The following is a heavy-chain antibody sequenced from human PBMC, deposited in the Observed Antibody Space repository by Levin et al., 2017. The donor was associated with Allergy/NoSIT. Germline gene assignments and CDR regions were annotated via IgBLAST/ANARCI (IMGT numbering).Heavy chain of an antibody. CDR2: ISGSGGST. D-gene: IGHD6-13*01. CDR3: AGSWGSSWPEFDY. Sequence: GESLKISCAASGFTFSSYAMSWVRQAPGKGLEWVSAISGSGGSTYYADSVKGRFTISRDNSKNTLYLQMNSLRAEDTAVYYCAGSWGSSWPEFDYWGQGTLVTVSS. J-gene: IGHJ4*02. CDR1: GFTFSSYA. V-gene: IGHV3-23*01.